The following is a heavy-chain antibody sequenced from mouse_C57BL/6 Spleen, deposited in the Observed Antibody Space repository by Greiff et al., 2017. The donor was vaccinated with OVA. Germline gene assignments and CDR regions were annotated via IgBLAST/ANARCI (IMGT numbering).Heavy chain of an antibody. Sequence: VQLKESGPELVKPGDSVKISCKASGYSFTGYFMNWVMQSHGKSLEWIGRINPYNGDTFYNQKFKGKATLTVDKSSSTAHMELRSLTSEDSAVYYCASYYGYYAMDYWGQGTSVTVSS. V-gene: IGHV1-20*01. J-gene: IGHJ4*01. CDR3: ASYYGYYAMDY. D-gene: IGHD1-1*01. CDR1: GYSFTGYF. CDR2: INPYNGDT.